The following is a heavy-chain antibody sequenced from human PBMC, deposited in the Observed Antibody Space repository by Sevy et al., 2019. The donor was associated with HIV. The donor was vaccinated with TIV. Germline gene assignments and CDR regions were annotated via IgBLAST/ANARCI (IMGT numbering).Heavy chain of an antibody. CDR2: IKSKISGGTT. CDR3: AAIKGWQAWDMDK. D-gene: IGHD1-26*01. J-gene: IGHJ6*02. Sequence: GGSLRLSCAASGFTFNEAWMNWVRQAPGKGLEWAGRIKSKISGGTTDYAAAVKGRFSISRDDSKKTLYLEMNSLKSEETAVYYCAAIKGWQAWDMDKWGQGTTVTVSS. CDR1: GFTFNEAW. V-gene: IGHV3-15*01.